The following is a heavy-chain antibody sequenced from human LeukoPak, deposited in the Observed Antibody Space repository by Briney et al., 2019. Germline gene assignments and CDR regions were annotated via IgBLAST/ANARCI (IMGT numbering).Heavy chain of an antibody. V-gene: IGHV3-53*01. CDR2: IYPGGDI. CDR3: VRGPRYYDDSGFHYGVFDI. D-gene: IGHD3-22*01. J-gene: IGHJ3*02. CDR1: EVTVTSNY. Sequence: GGSLILSCAASEVTVTSNYMSWVRQAPGKGLQWVSVIYPGGDIYYADSVKGRFIISRDNSKNTLSLQMNSLTADDTAVYYCVRGPRYYDDSGFHYGVFDIWGQGTVVTVSS.